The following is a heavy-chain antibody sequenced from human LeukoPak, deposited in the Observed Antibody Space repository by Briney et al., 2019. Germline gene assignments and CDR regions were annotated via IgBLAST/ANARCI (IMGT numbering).Heavy chain of an antibody. Sequence: GGSLRLSCAVSGFTLNSNAMTWVRQAPGKGLEWVSSLSESGGDIFYADSVKGRFTISRDNSKNTLYLHMNSLRAEDTAIYYCVRDNYSYRLDVWGQGTLVTVSS. CDR1: GFTLNSNA. V-gene: IGHV3-23*01. CDR2: LSESGGDI. CDR3: VRDNYSYRLDV. J-gene: IGHJ4*02. D-gene: IGHD2-21*01.